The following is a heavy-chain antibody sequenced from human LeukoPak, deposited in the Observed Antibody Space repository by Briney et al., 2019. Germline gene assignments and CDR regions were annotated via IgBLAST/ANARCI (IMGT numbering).Heavy chain of an antibody. D-gene: IGHD3-16*02. CDR3: AREVRRIMITFGGVILDPYYFDY. CDR2: INPNSGGT. Sequence: ASVKVSCKASGYTFTGYYMHWVRQAPGQGLEWMGWINPNSGGTNYAQKFQGRVTMTRDTSISTAYMELSRLRSDDTAVCYCAREVRRIMITFGGVILDPYYFDYWGQGTLVTVSS. V-gene: IGHV1-2*02. CDR1: GYTFTGYY. J-gene: IGHJ4*02.